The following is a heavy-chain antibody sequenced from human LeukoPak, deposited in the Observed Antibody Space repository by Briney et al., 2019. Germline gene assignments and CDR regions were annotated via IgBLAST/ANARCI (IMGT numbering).Heavy chain of an antibody. V-gene: IGHV3-48*04. CDR3: AKDVVWFGELFPFDY. Sequence: GGSLRLSCAASGFTFNTYSMNWVRQAPGKGLEWVSYISSSGSVIYYADSVKGRFTISRDNAKISLYLQMNSLRAEDTAVYYCAKDVVWFGELFPFDYWGQGTLVTVSS. CDR1: GFTFNTYS. D-gene: IGHD3-10*01. J-gene: IGHJ4*02. CDR2: ISSSGSVI.